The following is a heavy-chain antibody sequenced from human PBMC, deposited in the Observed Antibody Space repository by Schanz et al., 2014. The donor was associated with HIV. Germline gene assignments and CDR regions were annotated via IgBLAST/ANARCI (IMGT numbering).Heavy chain of an antibody. CDR3: TKDAFRSGWFYFDS. CDR2: ISASGGAT. V-gene: IGHV3-23*01. D-gene: IGHD6-19*01. Sequence: EVQLLQSGGGSVQPGGSLTLTCAASGFTFSNYAMRWLRQAPGQGLEWVSGISASGGATYYAASVKGRFAISRDNSKNTLYLQMNSLRSDDTAVYYCTKDAFRSGWFYFDSWGQGTPVTVSS. J-gene: IGHJ4*02. CDR1: GFTFSNYA.